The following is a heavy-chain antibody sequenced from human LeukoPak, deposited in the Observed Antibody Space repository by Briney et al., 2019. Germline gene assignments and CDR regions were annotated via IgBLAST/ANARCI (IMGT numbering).Heavy chain of an antibody. D-gene: IGHD3-10*01. CDR3: ARDRDGSYLFDY. CDR1: GFTFSSYS. J-gene: IGHJ4*02. Sequence: GGSLRLSCAASGFTFSSYSTNWVRQAPGKGLEWVSSISTSSSYIYYADSVKGRFTISRDNAKNSLYLQMNSLRAEDTAVYYCARDRDGSYLFDYWGQGTLDTVSS. V-gene: IGHV3-21*01. CDR2: ISTSSSYI.